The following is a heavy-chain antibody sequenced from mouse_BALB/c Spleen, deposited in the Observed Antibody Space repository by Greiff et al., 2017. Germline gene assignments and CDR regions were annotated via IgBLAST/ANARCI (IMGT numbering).Heavy chain of an antibody. V-gene: IGHV1-7*01. CDR3: ARSPYGSSAGWFAY. J-gene: IGHJ3*01. CDR2: INPSTGYT. D-gene: IGHD1-1*01. CDR1: GYTFTSYW. Sequence: VQLQQSGAELAKPGASVNMSCKASGYTFTSYWMHWVKQRPGQGLEWLGYINPSTGYTEYNQKFKDKATLTADKSYSTAYMQLSSLTSEDSAVYYCARSPYGSSAGWFAYWGQGTLVTVSA.